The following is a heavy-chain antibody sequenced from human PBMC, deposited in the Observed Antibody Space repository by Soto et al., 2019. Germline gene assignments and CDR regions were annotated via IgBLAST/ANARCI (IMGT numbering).Heavy chain of an antibody. CDR3: AREVLVVPGDHSTFYNGMDV. Sequence: QVQLVQSGAEVKKPGASVKVSCKASGYPFTSYYMHWLRQAPGQGLEWMGVLNPTGGSTTYAQNYHGRVPMTKDPSTSTIYMELSSLRSGDTAVYYCAREVLVVPGDHSTFYNGMDVWGQGTTVTVSS. V-gene: IGHV1-46*01. D-gene: IGHD2-2*01. CDR1: GYPFTSYY. J-gene: IGHJ6*02. CDR2: LNPTGGST.